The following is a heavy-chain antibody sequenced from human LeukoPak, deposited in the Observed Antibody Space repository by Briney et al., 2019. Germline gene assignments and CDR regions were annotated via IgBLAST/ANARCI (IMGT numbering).Heavy chain of an antibody. J-gene: IGHJ4*02. Sequence: GGSLGLSCAASGFTVSRNYMSWVRQAPGKGLEWVLVIYADGTTYYADSVKGRFTISRDNSKNTLYLQMNSLRAEDTAVYYCARDLEGYFDYWGQGTLVTVSS. CDR1: GFTVSRNY. CDR3: ARDLEGYFDY. CDR2: IYADGTT. V-gene: IGHV3-53*01. D-gene: IGHD1-1*01.